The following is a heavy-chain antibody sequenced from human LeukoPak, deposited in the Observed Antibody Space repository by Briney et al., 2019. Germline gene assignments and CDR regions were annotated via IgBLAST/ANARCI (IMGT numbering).Heavy chain of an antibody. CDR1: GYSISSGYY. Sequence: SETLSLTCTVSGYSISSGYYWGWIRQPPGKGLEWIGSIYHSGSTYYNPSLKSRVTISVDTSKNQFSLKLSSVTAADTAVYYCARAKWRDFDYWGQGTLVTVSS. J-gene: IGHJ4*02. V-gene: IGHV4-38-2*02. D-gene: IGHD5-12*01. CDR3: ARAKWRDFDY. CDR2: IYHSGST.